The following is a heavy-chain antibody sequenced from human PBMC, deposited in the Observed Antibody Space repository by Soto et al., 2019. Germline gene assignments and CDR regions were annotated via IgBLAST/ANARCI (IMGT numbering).Heavy chain of an antibody. J-gene: IGHJ4*02. CDR2: IGPYGNSI. D-gene: IGHD3-3*01. V-gene: IGHV3-11*01. Sequence: GGSLRLSCAASGLSFRDYFMSSIRQAPGKGLEWVSYIGPYGNSIYYADSVKGRFTISRDDAQKSLYLHMNSLRAEDTAVYYCARDDYTYGVYWGQGSLVTVSS. CDR1: GLSFRDYF. CDR3: ARDDYTYGVY.